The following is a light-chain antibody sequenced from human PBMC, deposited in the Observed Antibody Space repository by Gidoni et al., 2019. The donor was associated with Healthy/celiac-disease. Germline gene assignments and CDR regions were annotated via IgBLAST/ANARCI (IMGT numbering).Light chain of an antibody. Sequence: EIVLTQSPATLSLSPGERATLSCRASQRVSSYLACDQQKPGQAPRILIYDASNRATGIPARFSGSGSWTDFPRPIRILEPADFAVYYCQQRSNWPLTFGGGTKVEIK. CDR2: DAS. CDR1: QRVSSY. J-gene: IGKJ4*01. CDR3: QQRSNWPLT. V-gene: IGKV3-11*01.